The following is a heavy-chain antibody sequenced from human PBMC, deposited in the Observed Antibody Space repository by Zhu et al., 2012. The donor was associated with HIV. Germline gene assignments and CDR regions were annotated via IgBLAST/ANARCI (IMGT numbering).Heavy chain of an antibody. Sequence: QVQLQESGSGLVKPSQTLSLTCAVSGGSVSSSDYSWSWVRQPPGMGLEWIGYIFHTGSTYYNPSLKSRISMSLDKSRNRLSLNLNSTTDADTAVYYCARGVTLVRELLPPLCAEFLEHWGQGILVTVSS. D-gene: IGHD3-10*01. V-gene: IGHV4-30-2*01. CDR1: GGSVSSSDYS. J-gene: IGHJ1*01. CDR2: IFHTGST. CDR3: ARGVTLVRELLPPLCAEFLEH.